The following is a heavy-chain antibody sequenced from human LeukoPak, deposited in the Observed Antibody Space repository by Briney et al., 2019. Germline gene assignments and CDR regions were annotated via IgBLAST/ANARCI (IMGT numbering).Heavy chain of an antibody. CDR2: ISYDGSNK. CDR1: GFTFSSYG. Sequence: GKSLRLSCAASGFTFSSYGMHWVRHAPGTGLHLPAVISYDGSNKYYADSVKGRFTISRDNSKNTLYLQMNSLRAEDTAVYYCAKVAVAGTGGWFDPWGQGTLVTVSS. D-gene: IGHD6-19*01. V-gene: IGHV3-30*18. CDR3: AKVAVAGTGGWFDP. J-gene: IGHJ5*02.